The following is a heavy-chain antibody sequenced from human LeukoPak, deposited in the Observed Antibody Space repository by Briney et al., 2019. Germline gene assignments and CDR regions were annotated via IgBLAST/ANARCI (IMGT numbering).Heavy chain of an antibody. J-gene: IGHJ6*02. CDR3: ARNGVGATSQGYYYGMDV. D-gene: IGHD1-26*01. Sequence: GASVKVSCKASGYTFTSYGISWVRQAPGQGLEWMGWISAYNGNTNYVQKLQGRVTMTTDTSTSTAYMELRSLRSDDTAVYYCARNGVGATSQGYYYGMDVWGQGTTVTVSS. CDR2: ISAYNGNT. V-gene: IGHV1-18*01. CDR1: GYTFTSYG.